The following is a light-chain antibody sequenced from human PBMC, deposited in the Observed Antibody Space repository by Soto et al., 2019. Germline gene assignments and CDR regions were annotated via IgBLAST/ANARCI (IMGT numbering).Light chain of an antibody. CDR3: QQYNNWPLT. J-gene: IGKJ5*01. CDR1: HYIYSN. V-gene: IGKV3-15*01. Sequence: EIVLTQSPGTLSLSPWERATLSCRASHYIYSNVAWFQQRPGQAPRLLIYRASTRATGTPARFSGSGSGTEFTLTITSLQSEDFAVYYCQQYNNWPLTFGQGTRLEIK. CDR2: RAS.